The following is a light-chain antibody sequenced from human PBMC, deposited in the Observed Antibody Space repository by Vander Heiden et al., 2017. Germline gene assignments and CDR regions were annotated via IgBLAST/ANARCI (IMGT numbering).Light chain of an antibody. Sequence: VMTQSPDSLAVSLGERATINCKSSQSVLYSSNNKNYLAWYQQKPGQPPKLLIYWASTRESGVPDRFSGSGSGTDFTLTISSLQAEDVAVYYCQQYYSTPPTFGGGTKVEIK. CDR1: QSVLYSSNNKNY. CDR2: WAS. J-gene: IGKJ4*01. V-gene: IGKV4-1*01. CDR3: QQYYSTPPT.